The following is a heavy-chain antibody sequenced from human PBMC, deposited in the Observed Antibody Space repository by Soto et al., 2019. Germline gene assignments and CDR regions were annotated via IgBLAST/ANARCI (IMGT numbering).Heavy chain of an antibody. CDR3: ARGGGLLLWHFDY. Sequence: QVQLVQSGAEVKKPGSSVKVSCKASGGTFSSYAISWVRQAPGQGLEWMGGIIPIFGTANYAQKFQGRVTITEDESNSPTYRGVSTLRTEGKGVVYFARGGGLLLWHFDYWGQGTLVTVSS. D-gene: IGHD2-15*01. V-gene: IGHV1-69*12. CDR1: GGTFSSYA. J-gene: IGHJ4*02. CDR2: IIPIFGTA.